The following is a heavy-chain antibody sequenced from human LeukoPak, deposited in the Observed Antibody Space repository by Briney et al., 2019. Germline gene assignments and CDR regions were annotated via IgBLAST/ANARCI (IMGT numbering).Heavy chain of an antibody. D-gene: IGHD1-1*01. Sequence: ASVKVSCKASGYTFTSYDINWVRQATGQGLEWMGWMNPNSGNTGYAQKFQGRVTITADESTSTAYMELSSLRSEDTAVYYCARTDRYNSYYFDYWGQGTLVTVSS. CDR1: GYTFTSYD. J-gene: IGHJ4*02. V-gene: IGHV1-8*01. CDR2: MNPNSGNT. CDR3: ARTDRYNSYYFDY.